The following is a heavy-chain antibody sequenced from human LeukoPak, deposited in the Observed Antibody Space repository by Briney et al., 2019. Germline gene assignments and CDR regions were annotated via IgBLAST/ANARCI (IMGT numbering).Heavy chain of an antibody. CDR3: VKWAHGTYFYGSGTYYAFDY. J-gene: IGHJ4*02. V-gene: IGHV3-23*01. Sequence: GGSLRLSCAASGFTFSNYAMTWVRQAPGKGLEWVSRISASAGFTHLADSVKGRFTISRDNSKNTLYLQVNSLRAEDTAVYYCVKWAHGTYFYGSGTYYAFDYWGQGTLVTVSS. D-gene: IGHD3-10*01. CDR2: ISASAGFT. CDR1: GFTFSNYA.